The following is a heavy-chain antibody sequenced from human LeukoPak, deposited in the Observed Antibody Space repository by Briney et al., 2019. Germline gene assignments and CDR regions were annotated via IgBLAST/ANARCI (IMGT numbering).Heavy chain of an antibody. J-gene: IGHJ4*02. Sequence: GGSLRLSCAASGFTFSGSAMHWVRQASGKGLEWVGRIRSKANSYATAYAASVKGRFTISRDDSKNTAYLQMNSLKTEDTAVYYCARAPALVVPAADFDYWGQGTLVTVSS. D-gene: IGHD2-2*01. CDR3: ARAPALVVPAADFDY. CDR2: IRSKANSYAT. CDR1: GFTFSGSA. V-gene: IGHV3-73*01.